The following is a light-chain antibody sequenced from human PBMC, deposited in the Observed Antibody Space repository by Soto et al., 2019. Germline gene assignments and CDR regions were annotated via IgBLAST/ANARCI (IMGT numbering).Light chain of an antibody. V-gene: IGKV3-11*01. J-gene: IGKJ2*01. CDR3: QQRSSWPRMYT. CDR2: DVS. Sequence: IVLTQSPATLSSSPGERATLSCRASQSDGNYIAWYQQKPGQPPRLLIYDVSNRATGVPARFSGSGSGTDFTLTISSLEPEDFGVYHCQQRSSWPRMYTFGQGTKLEI. CDR1: QSDGNY.